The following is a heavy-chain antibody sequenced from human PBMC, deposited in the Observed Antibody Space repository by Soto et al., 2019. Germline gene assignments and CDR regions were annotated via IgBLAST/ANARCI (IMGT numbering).Heavy chain of an antibody. V-gene: IGHV1-18*01. CDR3: GRDPQPPDY. J-gene: IGHJ4*02. CDR2: ISAYNGNT. CDR1: GYTFASYA. Sequence: QVQLVQSGAEVKKPGASVKVSCKASGYTFASYAISWMRQAPGQGLEWMGWISAYNGNTNYAQKLQGRVTMTTSTATSTAYMELRCLRSDDTALYYCGRDPQPPDYWGQGTLVTVSS.